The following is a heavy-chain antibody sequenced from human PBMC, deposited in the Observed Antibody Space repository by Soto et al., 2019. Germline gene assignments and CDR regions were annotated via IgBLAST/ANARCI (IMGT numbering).Heavy chain of an antibody. V-gene: IGHV3-23*01. J-gene: IGHJ6*03. CDR2: ISGSGGST. CDR1: GFTFSSYA. CDR3: AKFGDYYGSGSYYIDYYYMDV. D-gene: IGHD3-10*01. Sequence: GGSLRLSCAASGFTFSSYAMSWVRQAPGKGLEWVSAISGSGGSTYYADSVKGRFTISRDNSKNTLYLKMNSLRAEDTAVYYCAKFGDYYGSGSYYIDYYYMDVWGKGTTVTVSS.